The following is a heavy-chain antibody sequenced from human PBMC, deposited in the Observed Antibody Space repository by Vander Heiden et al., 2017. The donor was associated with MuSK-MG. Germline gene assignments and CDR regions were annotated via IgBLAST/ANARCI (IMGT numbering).Heavy chain of an antibody. J-gene: IGHJ4*02. CDR2: MYDSGTT. CDR3: ARQMIAATGLLPFDY. V-gene: IGHV4-39*01. Sequence: QLQLQETGPGLVKPSETLSLTCTVPGGSISSSTYYWGWIRQPPGKGLEWIGSMYDSGTTYYNPSLKSRVIVFVDRSKKQFSLKLSSVTAADTALYYCARQMIAATGLLPFDYWGQGTLVTVSS. CDR1: GGSISSSTYY. D-gene: IGHD6-13*01.